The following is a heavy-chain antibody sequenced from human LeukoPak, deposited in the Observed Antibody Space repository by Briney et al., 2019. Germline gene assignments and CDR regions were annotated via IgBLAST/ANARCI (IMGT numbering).Heavy chain of an antibody. D-gene: IGHD4-11*01. J-gene: IGHJ6*03. CDR3: ARDMKATVYDYHYYYMDV. V-gene: IGHV1-18*01. CDR1: GYTFTSYG. Sequence: ASVKVSCKASGYTFTSYGISWVRQAPGQGLEWMGWISAYNGNTNYAQKLQGRVTMTTDTSTSTAYMELRSLRSDDTAVYYCARDMKATVYDYHYYYMDVWGKGTTVTVSS. CDR2: ISAYNGNT.